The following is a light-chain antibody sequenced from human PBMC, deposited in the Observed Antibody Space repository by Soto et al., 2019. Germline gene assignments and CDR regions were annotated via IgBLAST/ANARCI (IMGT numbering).Light chain of an antibody. J-gene: IGLJ1*01. CDR1: SSDVGSYNL. CDR2: EVS. Sequence: QSALTQPASVSGSTGQSITISCTGTSSDVGSYNLVSWYQQHPGKAPKLMIYEVSKRPSGVSNRFSGSKSGNTASLTISGLQAEDEADYYCCSYAGSITYVFGTGTKVTVL. CDR3: CSYAGSITYV. V-gene: IGLV2-23*02.